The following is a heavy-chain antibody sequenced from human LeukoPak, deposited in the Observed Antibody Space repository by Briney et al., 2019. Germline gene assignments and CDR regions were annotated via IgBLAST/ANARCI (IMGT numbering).Heavy chain of an antibody. CDR1: GFTFSTYG. V-gene: IGHV3-33*01. CDR2: IWYDGSNK. J-gene: IGHJ4*02. Sequence: GGSLRLSCAASGFTFSTYGMHWVRQAPGKGLEWVAVIWYDGSNKYYTDSVKGRFTISRDNSKNTLDLQMNSLRAEDTAVYYCARDRTALFDCWGQGTLVTVSS. D-gene: IGHD1-1*01. CDR3: ARDRTALFDC.